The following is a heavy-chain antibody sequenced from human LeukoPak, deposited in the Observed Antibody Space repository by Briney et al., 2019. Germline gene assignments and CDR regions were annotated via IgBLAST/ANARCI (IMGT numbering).Heavy chain of an antibody. CDR2: ISYDGSNK. CDR3: AKDIGIVGAYNWFDP. Sequence: PGGSLRLSCAASGFTFSSYGMHWVRQAPGKGLEWVAVISYDGSNKYYADSVKGRFTISRDNSKNTLYLQMNSLRAEDTAVYYCAKDIGIVGAYNWFDPWGQGTLVTVSS. J-gene: IGHJ5*02. V-gene: IGHV3-30*18. CDR1: GFTFSSYG. D-gene: IGHD1-26*01.